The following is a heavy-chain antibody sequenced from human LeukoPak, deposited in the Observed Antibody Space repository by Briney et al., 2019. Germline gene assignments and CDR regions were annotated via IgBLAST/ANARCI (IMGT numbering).Heavy chain of an antibody. CDR3: ARRAKYGSGSYYHYYYYYYMDV. Sequence: ASVKVSCKASGYTFTSYDINWVRQATGQGLEWMGWMNPNNGNTGYAQKFQGRVTMTRNTSISTAYMELSSLRSEDTAVYYCARRAKYGSGSYYHYYYYYYMDVWGKGTTVTVSS. V-gene: IGHV1-8*01. CDR1: GYTFTSYD. D-gene: IGHD3-10*01. CDR2: MNPNNGNT. J-gene: IGHJ6*03.